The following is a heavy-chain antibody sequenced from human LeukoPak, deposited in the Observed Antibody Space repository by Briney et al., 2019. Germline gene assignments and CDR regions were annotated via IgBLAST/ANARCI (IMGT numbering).Heavy chain of an antibody. Sequence: PSETLSLTCTVSGGSISSYYWSWIRQPPGKGLEWIGYIHYSGSTNYNPSLKSRVTISVDTSKNQFSLKLSSVTAADTAVYYCARSGYYLPFDYWGQGTLVTVSS. D-gene: IGHD3-22*01. CDR3: ARSGYYLPFDY. CDR1: GGSISSYY. CDR2: IHYSGST. V-gene: IGHV4-59*08. J-gene: IGHJ4*02.